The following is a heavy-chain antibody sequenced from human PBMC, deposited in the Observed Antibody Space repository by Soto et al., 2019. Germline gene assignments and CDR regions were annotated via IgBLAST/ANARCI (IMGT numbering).Heavy chain of an antibody. Sequence: QLQLQESGPGLVKPSETLSLSCTVSGGSISSSSYSWGWIRQPPGKGLEWIVSIFYSGSTYYNPSLKSRVTISVDTSKNQFSLRLNSVTAADTAVYYCARSKTKWELYFDYWGQGTLVTVSS. J-gene: IGHJ4*02. V-gene: IGHV4-39*01. CDR2: IFYSGST. CDR1: GGSISSSSYS. D-gene: IGHD1-26*01. CDR3: ARSKTKWELYFDY.